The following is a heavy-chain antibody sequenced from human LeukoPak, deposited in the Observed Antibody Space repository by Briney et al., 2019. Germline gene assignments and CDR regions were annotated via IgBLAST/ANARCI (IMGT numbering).Heavy chain of an antibody. V-gene: IGHV3-21*01. D-gene: IGHD2-2*01. CDR3: ARGLPAAFDP. CDR2: ISSSSSYI. CDR1: GFIFSNYG. J-gene: IGHJ5*02. Sequence: GGSLRLSCAASGFIFSNYGMNWVRQAPGKGLEWVSSISSSSSYIYYADSVKGRFTISRDNAKNSLYLQMNSLRAEDTAVYYCARGLPAAFDPWGQGTLVTVSS.